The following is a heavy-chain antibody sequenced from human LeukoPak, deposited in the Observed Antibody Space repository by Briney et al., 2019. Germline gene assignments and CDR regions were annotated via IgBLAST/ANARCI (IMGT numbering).Heavy chain of an antibody. CDR1: GFTFLTYA. Sequence: GGSLRLSCAASGFTFLTYAMAWVRQAPGKGLEWVSSIGGGAAGTYYAPSVKGRFTVSRDNDKNALYLQMDDVTAADTALYYCARVRGVGTHIWLLPWNLWGQGTLVSVSS. V-gene: IGHV3-23*01. CDR3: ARVRGVGTHIWLLPWNL. J-gene: IGHJ5*02. CDR2: IGGGAAGT. D-gene: IGHD2-15*01.